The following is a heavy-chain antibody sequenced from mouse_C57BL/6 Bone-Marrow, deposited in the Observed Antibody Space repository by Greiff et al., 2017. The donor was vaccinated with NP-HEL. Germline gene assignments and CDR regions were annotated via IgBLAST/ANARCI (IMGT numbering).Heavy chain of an antibody. D-gene: IGHD1-1*01. CDR2: IRNKANNHAT. J-gene: IGHJ3*01. V-gene: IGHV6-6*01. CDR1: GFTFSDAW. Sequence: EVKLVESGGGLVQPGGSMKLSCAASGFTFSDAWMDWVRQSPETGLEWVAEIRNKANNHATYYAESVKGRFTISRDDSKSSVYLQMNSLRAEDTGIYYCTHGSLPWFAYWGQGTLVTVSA. CDR3: THGSLPWFAY.